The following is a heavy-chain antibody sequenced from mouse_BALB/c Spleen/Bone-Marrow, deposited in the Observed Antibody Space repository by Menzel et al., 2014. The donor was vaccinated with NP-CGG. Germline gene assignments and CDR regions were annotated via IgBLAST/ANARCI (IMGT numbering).Heavy chain of an antibody. CDR3: AEGYDPWFAY. J-gene: IGHJ3*01. D-gene: IGHD2-2*01. V-gene: IGHV14-3*02. CDR1: GFNIEDTY. Sequence: VQLKQSGAELVKPGASVKLSCTASGFNIEDTYVHWVKQRPEQGLEWIGRIDPANGNTKYDPKFQGKATVTSDTSSNTAYLHLNSLTSEDTAVYYCAEGYDPWFAYWGQGTLVTVSA. CDR2: IDPANGNT.